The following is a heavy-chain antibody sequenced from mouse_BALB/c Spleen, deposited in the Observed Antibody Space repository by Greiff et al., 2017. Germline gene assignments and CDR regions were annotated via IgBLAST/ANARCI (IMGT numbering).Heavy chain of an antibody. CDR1: GYTFTSYW. CDR2: IDPSNSET. J-gene: IGHJ4*01. D-gene: IGHD2-14*01. V-gene: IGHV1S127*01. Sequence: VKLQESGLELVRPGASVKMSCKASGYTFTSYWMHWVEQRPGQGLEWIGMIDPSNSETRLNQKFKDKATLNVNKSSNTAYMQLSSLTSEDSAVYYCERGGYSYALDYWGQGTSVTVSA. CDR3: ERGGYSYALDY.